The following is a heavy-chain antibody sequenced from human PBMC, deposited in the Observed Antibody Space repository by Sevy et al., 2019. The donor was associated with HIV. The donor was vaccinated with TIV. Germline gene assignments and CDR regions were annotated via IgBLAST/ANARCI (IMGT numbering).Heavy chain of an antibody. D-gene: IGHD3-3*01. CDR2: IYYSGTT. CDR1: GGSISSGGYY. J-gene: IGHJ6*02. V-gene: IGHV4-31*03. Sequence: TLSLTCTVSGGSISSGGYYWTWIRQHPGKGLEWIGYIYYSGTTYYNPSLKSRVTISVDTSKNQFSLRLSSVTAADTAVYYCARWHDFWSGYYTGYYYGMDVWGQGTTVTVSS. CDR3: ARWHDFWSGYYTGYYYGMDV.